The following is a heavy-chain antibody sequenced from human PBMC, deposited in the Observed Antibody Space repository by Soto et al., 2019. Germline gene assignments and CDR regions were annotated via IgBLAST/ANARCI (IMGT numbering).Heavy chain of an antibody. Sequence: SETLSLTCTVSGGSISSSSYYWGWFRQPPGKGLEWIGSIYYSGSTYYNPSLKSRVTISVDTSKNQFSLKLSSVTAADTAVYYCARRIVSSSWYYYYYGMDVWGQGTTVT. CDR2: IYYSGST. CDR3: ARRIVSSSWYYYYYGMDV. D-gene: IGHD6-13*01. V-gene: IGHV4-39*01. CDR1: GGSISSSSYY. J-gene: IGHJ6*02.